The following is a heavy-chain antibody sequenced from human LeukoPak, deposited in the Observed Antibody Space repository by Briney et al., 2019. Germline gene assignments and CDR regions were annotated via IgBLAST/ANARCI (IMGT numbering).Heavy chain of an antibody. D-gene: IGHD3-10*01. J-gene: IGHJ3*02. V-gene: IGHV1-69*06. CDR2: IIPIFGTA. CDR3: ARDLVRAFDI. CDR1: GGTFTSYA. Sequence: SVKVSFKASGGTFTSYAISWVRQTPGQGLEWMGGIIPIFGTANYAQKFQGRVTITSDKSTSTAYMELSSLRSEDTAVYYCARDLVRAFDIWGQGTMVTVSS.